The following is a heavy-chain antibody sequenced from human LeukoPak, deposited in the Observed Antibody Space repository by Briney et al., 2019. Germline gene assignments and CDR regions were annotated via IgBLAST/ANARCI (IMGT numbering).Heavy chain of an antibody. J-gene: IGHJ4*02. D-gene: IGHD2-21*02. CDR2: ISYDGSNK. V-gene: IGHV3-30*04. CDR3: ARDRSPIVVVTVNFDY. CDR1: GFTFSSYA. Sequence: PGRSLRLSCAASGFTFSSYAMHWVSQAPGKGLEWVAVISYDGSNKYYADSVKGRFTISRDNSKNTLYLQMNSLRAEDTAVYYCARDRSPIVVVTVNFDYWGQGTLVTVSS.